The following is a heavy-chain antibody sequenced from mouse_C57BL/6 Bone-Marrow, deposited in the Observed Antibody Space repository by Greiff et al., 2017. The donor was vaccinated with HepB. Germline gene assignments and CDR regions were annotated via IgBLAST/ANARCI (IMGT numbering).Heavy chain of an antibody. V-gene: IGHV3-6*01. CDR1: GYSITSGYY. CDR3: ARVGETGYAMDY. CDR2: ISYDGSN. D-gene: IGHD4-1*01. Sequence: ESGPGLVKPSQSLSLTCSVTGYSITSGYYWNWIRQFPGNKLEWMGYISYDGSNNYNPSLKNRISITRDTSKNQFFLKLNSVTTEDTATYYCARVGETGYAMDYWGQGTSVTVSS. J-gene: IGHJ4*01.